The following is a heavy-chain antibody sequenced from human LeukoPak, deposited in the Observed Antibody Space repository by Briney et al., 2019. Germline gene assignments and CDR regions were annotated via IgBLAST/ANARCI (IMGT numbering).Heavy chain of an antibody. CDR3: AKDPYSGSYAGGTAFDI. J-gene: IGHJ3*02. V-gene: IGHV3-9*01. Sequence: GRSLRLSCAASGFTFDDYAMHWVRQAPGKGPEWVSGISWNSGSIGYADSVKGRFTISRDNAKNSLYLQMNSLRAEDTALYYCAKDPYSGSYAGGTAFDIWGQGTMVTVSS. CDR2: ISWNSGSI. D-gene: IGHD1-26*01. CDR1: GFTFDDYA.